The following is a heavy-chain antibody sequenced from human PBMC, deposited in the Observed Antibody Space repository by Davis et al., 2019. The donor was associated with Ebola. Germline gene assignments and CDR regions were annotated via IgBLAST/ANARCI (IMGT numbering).Heavy chain of an antibody. V-gene: IGHV3-30*04. Sequence: GESLKISCAASGFTFSLYAMHWVRQAPGKGLEWVAVISYDGSNKYYADSVKGRFTISRDNSKNTLYLQMNSLRAEDTAVYYCAKGSYLDYWGQGTLVTVSS. CDR2: ISYDGSNK. CDR1: GFTFSLYA. CDR3: AKGSYLDY. D-gene: IGHD3-10*01. J-gene: IGHJ4*02.